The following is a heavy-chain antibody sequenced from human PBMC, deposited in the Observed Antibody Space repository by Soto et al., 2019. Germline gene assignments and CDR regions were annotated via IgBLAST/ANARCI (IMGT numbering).Heavy chain of an antibody. D-gene: IGHD5-18*01. J-gene: IGHJ6*02. Sequence: SETLSLTCTVSGGSISSGGFYWSWIRQHPGKGLEWIGYIYRSGSTYYNPSLKSRVTMSVDTSKNQFSLKLTSVTAADTAVYYCRRSIRYNTDVWGQGTTVTVSS. CDR3: RRSIRYNTDV. V-gene: IGHV4-31*08. CDR1: GGSISSGGFY. CDR2: IYRSGST.